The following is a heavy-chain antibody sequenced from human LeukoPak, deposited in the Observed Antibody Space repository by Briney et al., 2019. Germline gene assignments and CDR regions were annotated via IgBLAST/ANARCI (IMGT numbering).Heavy chain of an antibody. CDR1: GFTFSSYG. J-gene: IGHJ6*02. CDR3: ARIGNYDPYYYGMDV. Sequence: GRSLRLSCAASGFTFSSYGMHWVRQAPGKGLEWVAVIWYDGSNKYYADSVKGRFTISRDNSKNTLYLQMNSLRAEDTAVYYCARIGNYDPYYYGMDVWGQGTTVTVSS. V-gene: IGHV3-33*01. CDR2: IWYDGSNK. D-gene: IGHD1-7*01.